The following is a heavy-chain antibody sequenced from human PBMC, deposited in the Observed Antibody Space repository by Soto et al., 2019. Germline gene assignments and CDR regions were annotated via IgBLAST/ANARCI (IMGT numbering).Heavy chain of an antibody. CDR1: GGSVSSGSYY. CDR2: IYYSGST. CDR3: AREEYYDSSGYYLFDY. D-gene: IGHD3-22*01. Sequence: SETLSLTCTVSGGSVSSGSYYWSWIRQPPGKGLEWIGYIYYSGSTNYNPSLKSRVTISVDTSKNQFSLKLSSVTAADKAVYYCAREEYYDSSGYYLFDYWGQGTLVTVSS. J-gene: IGHJ4*02. V-gene: IGHV4-61*01.